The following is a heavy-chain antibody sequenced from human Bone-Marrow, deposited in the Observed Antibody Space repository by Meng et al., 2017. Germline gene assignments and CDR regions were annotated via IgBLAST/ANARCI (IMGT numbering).Heavy chain of an antibody. CDR1: GFTFSSYA. J-gene: IGHJ4*02. CDR2: ISYDGSNK. Sequence: GGSLRLSCAASGFTFSSYAMHWVRQAPGKGLEWVAVISYDGSNKYYADSVKGRFTISRDNSKNTLYLQMNSLRAEDTAVYYCARVSSRGMYYYDSSGYLDYWGQGTLVTVSS. V-gene: IGHV3-30*04. CDR3: ARVSSRGMYYYDSSGYLDY. D-gene: IGHD3-22*01.